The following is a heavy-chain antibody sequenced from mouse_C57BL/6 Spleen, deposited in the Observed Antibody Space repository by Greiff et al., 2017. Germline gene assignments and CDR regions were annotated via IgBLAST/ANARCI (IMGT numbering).Heavy chain of an antibody. CDR1: GYTFTDYN. Sequence: EVKLMESGPELVKPGASVKIPCKASGYTFTDYNMDWVKQSHGKSLEWIGDINPNNGGTIYNQKFKGKATLTVDKSSSTAYMELRSLTSEDTAVYYCARKRDGYYLYYFDYWGQGTTLTVSS. J-gene: IGHJ2*01. V-gene: IGHV1-18*01. D-gene: IGHD2-3*01. CDR3: ARKRDGYYLYYFDY. CDR2: INPNNGGT.